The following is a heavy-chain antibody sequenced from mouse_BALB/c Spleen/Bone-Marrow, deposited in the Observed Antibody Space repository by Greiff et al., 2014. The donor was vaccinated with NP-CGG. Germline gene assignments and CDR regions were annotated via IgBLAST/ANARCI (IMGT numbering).Heavy chain of an antibody. D-gene: IGHD4-1*01. CDR1: GFNIKDTY. Sequence: EVKLMESGAELVKPGASVKLSCTASGFNIKDTYMHWVKQRPEQALEWIGRIDPANGNTKYDPKFQGKATITADTSSNTAYLQLSSLTSEDTAVYYCARWEYYAMDYWGQGTSVTVSS. CDR2: IDPANGNT. V-gene: IGHV14-3*02. J-gene: IGHJ4*01. CDR3: ARWEYYAMDY.